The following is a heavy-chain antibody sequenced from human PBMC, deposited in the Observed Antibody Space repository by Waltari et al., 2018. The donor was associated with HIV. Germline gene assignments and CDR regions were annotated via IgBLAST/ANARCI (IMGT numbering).Heavy chain of an antibody. CDR3: ASSPGDGYFYYGLDV. CDR2: THYRSKWDY. D-gene: IGHD2-21*01. J-gene: IGHJ6*02. V-gene: IGHV6-1*01. Sequence: QVQLQQSGPGLVKPSQTRSLTCAISGEITSNNRATWHWSRQSPAIGLEWLGRTHYRSKWDYDYAVSVTGRITIEADTSKNQFSLHLNSVTPEDTGVYYCASSPGDGYFYYGLDVWGQGTTVTVSS. CDR1: GEITSNNRAT.